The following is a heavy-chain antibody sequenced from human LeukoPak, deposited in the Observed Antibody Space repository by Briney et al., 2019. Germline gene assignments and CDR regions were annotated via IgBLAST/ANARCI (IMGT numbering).Heavy chain of an antibody. V-gene: IGHV4-39*01. D-gene: IGHD4-23*01. Sequence: SETLSLTCTVSGVSISSSSDYWGWIRQPPGKGLEWIGSIYYSGSTNYNPSLKSRVTISVDTSKNQFSLKLSSVTAADTAVYYCASGKYGGKGVNYFDYWGQGTLVTVSS. J-gene: IGHJ4*02. CDR2: IYYSGST. CDR1: GVSISSSSDY. CDR3: ASGKYGGKGVNYFDY.